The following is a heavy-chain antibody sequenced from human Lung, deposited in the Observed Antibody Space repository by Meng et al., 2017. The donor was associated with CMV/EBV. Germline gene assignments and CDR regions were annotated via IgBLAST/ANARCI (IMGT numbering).Heavy chain of an antibody. J-gene: IGHJ5*02. CDR1: GYTFTGYY. CDR2: INPNSGGT. V-gene: IGHV1-2*02. Sequence: SVKVSCXASGYTFTGYYTHWVRQAPGQGLEWMGWINPNSGGTNYAQKFQGRVTMTRDTSISTAYMELSRLRSDDTAVYYCARVYGSGINWFDPWGQGTLVTVSS. D-gene: IGHD3-10*01. CDR3: ARVYGSGINWFDP.